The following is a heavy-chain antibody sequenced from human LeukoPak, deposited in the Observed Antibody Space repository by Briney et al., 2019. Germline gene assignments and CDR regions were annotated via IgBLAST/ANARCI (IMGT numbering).Heavy chain of an antibody. CDR3: ASYDYVWGSYRYTGTNAFDI. J-gene: IGHJ3*02. D-gene: IGHD3-16*02. CDR2: IYYSGST. V-gene: IGHV4-39*07. CDR1: GGSISSSSYY. Sequence: SETLSLTCTVSGGSISSSSYYWGWIRQPPGKGLEWIGSIYYSGSTYYNPSLKSRVTISVDTSKNQFSLKLSSVTAADTAVYYCASYDYVWGSYRYTGTNAFDIWGQGTMVTVSS.